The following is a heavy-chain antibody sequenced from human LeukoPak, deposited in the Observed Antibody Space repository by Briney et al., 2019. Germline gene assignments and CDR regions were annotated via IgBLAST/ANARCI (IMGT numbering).Heavy chain of an antibody. CDR1: GYSFTSYW. J-gene: IGHJ4*02. Sequence: GESLKISCKGSGYSFTSYWIGWVRQMPGKGLEWMGIIYPGDSDTRYSQSFQGQVTISADKSTNTAYLQWSSLKASDSAMYYCARHRSAAGGDGRRLEYWGQGTLVTVSS. V-gene: IGHV5-51*01. CDR3: ARHRSAAGGDGRRLEY. CDR2: IYPGDSDT. D-gene: IGHD2-21*02.